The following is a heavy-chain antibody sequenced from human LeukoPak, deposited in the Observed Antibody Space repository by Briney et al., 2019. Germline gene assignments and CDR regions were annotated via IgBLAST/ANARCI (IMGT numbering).Heavy chain of an antibody. CDR3: ARGPSIDYYYYGMDV. J-gene: IGHJ6*02. CDR2: MNPNSGNT. Sequence: ASVKVSCKASGYTFTSYDINWVRQATGQGLEWMGWMNPNSGNTGYAQKFQGRVTMTRNTSISTAYMELSSPRSEDTAVYYCARGPSIDYYYYGMDVWGQGTTVTVSS. CDR1: GYTFTSYD. D-gene: IGHD2-15*01. V-gene: IGHV1-8*01.